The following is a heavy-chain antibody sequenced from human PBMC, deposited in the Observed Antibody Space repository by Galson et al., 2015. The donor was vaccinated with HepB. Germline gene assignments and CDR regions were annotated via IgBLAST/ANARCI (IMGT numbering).Heavy chain of an antibody. D-gene: IGHD2-21*02. Sequence: SLRLSCAASGFTFSSYGMHWVRQAPGKGLEWVAVIWYDGSNKYYADSVKGRFTISRDNSKNTLYLQMNSLRAEDTAVYYCARAKDCGGDCYPYYYYGMDVWGQGTTVTVSS. CDR3: ARAKDCGGDCYPYYYYGMDV. CDR1: GFTFSSYG. J-gene: IGHJ6*02. CDR2: IWYDGSNK. V-gene: IGHV3-33*08.